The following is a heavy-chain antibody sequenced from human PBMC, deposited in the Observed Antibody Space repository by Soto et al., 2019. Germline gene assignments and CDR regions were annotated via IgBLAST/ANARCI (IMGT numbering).Heavy chain of an antibody. V-gene: IGHV4-39*02. D-gene: IGHD6-6*01. J-gene: IGHJ4*02. CDR3: AREFGSSPLN. Sequence: PSETLSLTCTVSGGSISSSSYYWGWIRQPPGKGLEWIGSIYYSGSTYYNPSLKSRVTISVDTSKNQFSLKLSSVTAADTAVYYCAREFGSSPLNWGQGTLVTVSS. CDR1: GGSISSSSYY. CDR2: IYYSGST.